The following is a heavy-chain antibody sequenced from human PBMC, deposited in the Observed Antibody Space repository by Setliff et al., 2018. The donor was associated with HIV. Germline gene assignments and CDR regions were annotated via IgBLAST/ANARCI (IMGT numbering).Heavy chain of an antibody. CDR2: INPHTGVT. CDR3: ARDLRDGFEEWFSTLDDGMDV. CDR1: GGTFSSYA. D-gene: IGHD3-3*01. J-gene: IGHJ6*02. Sequence: ASVKVSCKASGGTFSSYAISWVRQAPGQGLEWMGNINPHTGVTKYAEKFQGRVTMTRDTSINTIYMELSRLRSDDTAVYYCARDLRDGFEEWFSTLDDGMDVWGQGTTVTVSS. V-gene: IGHV1-2*02.